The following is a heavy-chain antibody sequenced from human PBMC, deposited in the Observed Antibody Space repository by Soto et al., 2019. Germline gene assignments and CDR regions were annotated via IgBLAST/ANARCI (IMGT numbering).Heavy chain of an antibody. V-gene: IGHV5-10-1*01. CDR3: ARLYYDLWSGYPFNDAFGI. CDR1: GYSFTSYW. J-gene: IGHJ3*02. CDR2: IDPSDSYT. Sequence: EEPLKITCNGSGYSFTSYWISWVRQMPGKGMEWMGRIDPSDSYTNYSPSFQGHVTISADKSISTAYRQWSSLKASDAAMYYCARLYYDLWSGYPFNDAFGIWGQVTMVT. D-gene: IGHD3-3*01.